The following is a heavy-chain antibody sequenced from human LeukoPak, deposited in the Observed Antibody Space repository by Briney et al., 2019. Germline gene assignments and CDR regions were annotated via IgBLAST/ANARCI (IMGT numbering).Heavy chain of an antibody. J-gene: IGHJ4*02. CDR2: IIPIFGTA. CDR1: GGTFRSYA. CDR3: ARDDYYDSSGYTY. D-gene: IGHD3-22*01. V-gene: IGHV1-69*13. Sequence: SVKVSCKASGGTFRSYAISWVRQAPGQGLECMGGIIPIFGTANYAQKFQGRVTITADESTSTAYMELSSLRSEDTAVYYCARDDYYDSSGYTYWGQGTLVTVSS.